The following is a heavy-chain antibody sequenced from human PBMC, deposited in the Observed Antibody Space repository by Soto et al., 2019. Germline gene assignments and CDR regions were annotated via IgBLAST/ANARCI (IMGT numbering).Heavy chain of an antibody. CDR3: ARDPGYSYGPYFDY. Sequence: GGSLRLSCAASGFTFSSYWMSWVRQAPGKGLEWVANIKQDGSEKYYVDSVKGRFTISRDKAKNSLYLQMNSLRDEATAVYYCARDPGYSYGPYFDYWGQGTLVTVSS. J-gene: IGHJ4*02. D-gene: IGHD5-18*01. V-gene: IGHV3-7*05. CDR2: IKQDGSEK. CDR1: GFTFSSYW.